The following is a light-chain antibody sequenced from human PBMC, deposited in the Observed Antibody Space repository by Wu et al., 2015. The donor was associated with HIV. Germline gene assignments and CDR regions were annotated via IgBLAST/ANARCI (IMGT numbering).Light chain of an antibody. CDR2: DAS. V-gene: IGKV1-13*02. CDR3: QQLNSFPLT. J-gene: IGKJ5*01. Sequence: AIQLTQSPSSLSASIGDRVNITCRASQDIFTYLAWYQQTPGKAPRVLIYDASTLQSGVSSRFSGSGSGAHFTLTISGLQRGDFAVYFCQQLNSFPLTFGQGSRLEI. CDR1: QDIFTY.